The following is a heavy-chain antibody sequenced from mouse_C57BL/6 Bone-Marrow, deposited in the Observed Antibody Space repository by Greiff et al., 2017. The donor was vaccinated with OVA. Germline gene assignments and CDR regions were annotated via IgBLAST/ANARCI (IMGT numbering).Heavy chain of an antibody. CDR1: GYTFTSYG. Sequence: VQLQQSGAELARPGASVKLSCKASGYTFTSYGISWVKQRTGQGLEWIGEIYPRSGNTYYNEKFKGKATLTADKSSSTAYMELRSLTSEDSAVYFCARGAYTSVITKDFDYWGQGTTLTVSS. V-gene: IGHV1-81*01. CDR3: ARGAYTSVITKDFDY. D-gene: IGHD1-3*01. CDR2: IYPRSGNT. J-gene: IGHJ2*01.